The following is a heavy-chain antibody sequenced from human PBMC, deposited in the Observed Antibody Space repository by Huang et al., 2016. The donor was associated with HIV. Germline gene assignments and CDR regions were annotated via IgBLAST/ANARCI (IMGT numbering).Heavy chain of an antibody. J-gene: IGHJ3*02. CDR1: GGSISSYY. CDR3: ARGPSPWLQEAFDI. D-gene: IGHD5-12*01. CDR2: IYYRGRT. V-gene: IGHV4-59*01. Sequence: QVQLQESGPGLVKPSETLSLTCTVSGGSISSYYWSWIRQPPGKGLECIGYIYYRGRTNYNPSLKSRVTISVDTSKNQFSLKRRSVTAADTAVYYCARGPSPWLQEAFDIWGLGTMVTVSS.